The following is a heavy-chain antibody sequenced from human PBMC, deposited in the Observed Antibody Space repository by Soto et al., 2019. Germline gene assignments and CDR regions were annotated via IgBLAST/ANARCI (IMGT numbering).Heavy chain of an antibody. CDR1: GDSLSGYY. D-gene: IGHD6-25*01. J-gene: IGHJ5*02. Sequence: KTSETLSLTCTVSGDSLSGYYWTWIRQPAGGGLQWLGRVYNSGATNYNPSLRGRVTMSIDTSQRQFSLKVASVTAADTAVYYCARMKPGGSALWFDPWGAGTLVTVSS. CDR3: ARMKPGGSALWFDP. V-gene: IGHV4-4*07. CDR2: VYNSGAT.